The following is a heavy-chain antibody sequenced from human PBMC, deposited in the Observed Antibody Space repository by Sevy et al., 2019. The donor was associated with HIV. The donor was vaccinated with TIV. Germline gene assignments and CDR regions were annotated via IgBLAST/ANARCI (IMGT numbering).Heavy chain of an antibody. CDR3: ATRSHTSGWYPPPGGDAFDI. V-gene: IGHV1-24*01. Sequence: ASVKVSCKVSGYTLTELSMHWVRQAPGKGLEWMGGFDPEDGETIYAQKFQGRVTMTEDTSTDTAYMELSSLRSEDTAVCYCATRSHTSGWYPPPGGDAFDIWGQGTMVTVSS. CDR2: FDPEDGET. D-gene: IGHD6-19*01. CDR1: GYTLTELS. J-gene: IGHJ3*02.